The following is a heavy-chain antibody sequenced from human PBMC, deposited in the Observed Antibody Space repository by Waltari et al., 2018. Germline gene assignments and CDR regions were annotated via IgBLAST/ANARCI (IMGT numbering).Heavy chain of an antibody. CDR1: GDIFSRYT. CDR2: ISPVLNSS. CDR3: ARSALYYDSSGYYYRDAFDV. D-gene: IGHD3-22*01. J-gene: IGHJ3*01. V-gene: IGHV1-69*02. Sequence: QVQLVQSGPEVKKPGSSVRVSCEASGDIFSRYTITWVRQAPGQGLEWMGRISPVLNSSNYAQRLQGRVTIIADKSTRAAYMELSSLRSEDTAVYYCARSALYYDSSGYYYRDAFDVWGQGTMVTVSS.